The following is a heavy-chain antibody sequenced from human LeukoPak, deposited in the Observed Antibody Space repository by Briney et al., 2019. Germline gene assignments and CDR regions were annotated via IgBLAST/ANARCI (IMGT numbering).Heavy chain of an antibody. CDR2: IWYDGSNK. V-gene: IGHV3-33*01. J-gene: IGHJ5*02. Sequence: GGTLRLSCAASGFTFSSYGMHWVRQAPGKGLEWVAVIWYDGSNKYYADSVKGRFTISRDNSKNTLFLQMNSLRAEDTAVYYCATDAGHWFDPWGQGTLVTVSS. CDR1: GFTFSSYG. CDR3: ATDAGHWFDP.